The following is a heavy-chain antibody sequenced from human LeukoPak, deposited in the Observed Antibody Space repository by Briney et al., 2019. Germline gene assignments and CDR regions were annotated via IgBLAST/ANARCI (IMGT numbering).Heavy chain of an antibody. J-gene: IGHJ4*02. CDR2: INHSGST. D-gene: IGHD5-24*01. V-gene: IGHV4-34*01. CDR3: ARGSRGVATIN. CDR1: GGSFSGYY. Sequence: SETLSLTCAVYGGSFSGYYWSWIRQPPGKGLEWIGEINHSGSTNYNPSLKSRVTISVDTSKNQFSLKPSSVTAADTAVYYCARGSRGVATINWGQGTLVTVSS.